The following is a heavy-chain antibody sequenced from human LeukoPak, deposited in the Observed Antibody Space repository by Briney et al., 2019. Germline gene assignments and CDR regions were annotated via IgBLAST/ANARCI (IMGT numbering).Heavy chain of an antibody. J-gene: IGHJ4*02. V-gene: IGHV1-69*05. CDR2: IIPIFGTA. CDR3: ARDDCSGGSCYSDY. CDR1: GGTFSSYA. D-gene: IGHD2-15*01. Sequence: GASVKVSCMASGGTFSSYAISWVRQAPGQGLEWMGRIIPIFGTANYAQKFQGRVTITTDESTSTAYMELSSLRSEDTAVYYCARDDCSGGSCYSDYWGQGTLVTVSS.